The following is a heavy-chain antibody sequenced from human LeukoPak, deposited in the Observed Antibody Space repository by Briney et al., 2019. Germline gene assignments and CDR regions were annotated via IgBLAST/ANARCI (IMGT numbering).Heavy chain of an antibody. CDR2: IWYDGSNK. J-gene: IGHJ6*02. CDR1: GFTFSSYA. Sequence: GGSLRLSCAASGFTFSSYAMSWVRQAPGKGLEWVAVIWYDGSNKYYADSVKGRFTISRDNSKNTLYLQMNSLRAEDTAVYYCARDTFHGDYYYYGMDVWGQGTTVTVSS. D-gene: IGHD2/OR15-2a*01. CDR3: ARDTFHGDYYYYGMDV. V-gene: IGHV3-33*08.